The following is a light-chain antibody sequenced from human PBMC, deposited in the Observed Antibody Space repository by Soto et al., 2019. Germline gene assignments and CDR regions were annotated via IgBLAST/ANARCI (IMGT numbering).Light chain of an antibody. Sequence: EIILTHSPASLSVTPVERATLSCRSSQRVNNNLAWYQQKRGQAPRLLIYGASTRATSIPGRFRGSGSRTEFTLTITSLQSEDFAVYFCQQYNNWPPDTFGQGTKLEIK. CDR1: QRVNNN. J-gene: IGKJ2*01. CDR2: GAS. CDR3: QQYNNWPPDT. V-gene: IGKV3-15*01.